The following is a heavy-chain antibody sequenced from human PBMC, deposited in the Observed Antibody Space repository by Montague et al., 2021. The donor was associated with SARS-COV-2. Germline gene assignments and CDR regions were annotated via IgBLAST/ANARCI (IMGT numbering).Heavy chain of an antibody. D-gene: IGHD6-13*01. Sequence: SLRLSCAASGFTFSSHDMHWVRQATAQGLEWVSAIGTAGDTYHPGSAKGRFTISRENAKNSLYLQMNSLRAGDTAVYYCARAGYSSSWPLRLYWYFDLWGRGTLVTVSS. CDR2: IGTAGDT. CDR3: ARAGYSSSWPLRLYWYFDL. CDR1: GFTFSSHD. J-gene: IGHJ2*01. V-gene: IGHV3-13*04.